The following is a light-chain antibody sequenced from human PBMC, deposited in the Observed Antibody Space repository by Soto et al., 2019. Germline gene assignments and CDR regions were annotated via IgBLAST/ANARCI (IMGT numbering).Light chain of an antibody. CDR3: CSYAGSSTWVV. V-gene: IGLV2-23*01. J-gene: IGLJ2*01. Sequence: QSVLTQPASVSGSPGQSITISCTGTSSDVGSYNLVSWYQQHPGKAPKLMIYEGSKRPSGVSNRFSGSKSGNTASPTISGLQAEDEADYYCCSYAGSSTWVVFGGGTKVTVL. CDR1: SSDVGSYNL. CDR2: EGS.